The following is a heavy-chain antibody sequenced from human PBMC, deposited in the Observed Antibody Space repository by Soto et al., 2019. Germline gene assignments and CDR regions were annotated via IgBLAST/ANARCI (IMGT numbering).Heavy chain of an antibody. Sequence: GESLKISCKGSGYSFTSYWISWVRQMPGKGLEWMGRIDPSDSYTNYSPSFQGHVTISADKSISTAYLQWSSLKASDTAMYYCAIKLLWFGESQEYYYYGMDVWGQGTTVTVSS. CDR3: AIKLLWFGESQEYYYYGMDV. J-gene: IGHJ6*02. V-gene: IGHV5-10-1*01. CDR1: GYSFTSYW. D-gene: IGHD3-10*01. CDR2: IDPSDSYT.